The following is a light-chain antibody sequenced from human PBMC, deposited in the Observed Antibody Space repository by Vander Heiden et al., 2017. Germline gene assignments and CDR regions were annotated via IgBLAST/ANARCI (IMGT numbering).Light chain of an antibody. CDR3: QQSYNSPWT. J-gene: IGKJ1*01. Sequence: DIKMTQSPSSLSASIGDRVTITCRASQTISSYLNWYQQKPGKAPKVLMYAASSLQSGVPSRFSGSGSGTDFTLTISSLQPEDFATYYCQQSYNSPWTCGQGTKVEVK. CDR2: AAS. CDR1: QTISSY. V-gene: IGKV1-39*01.